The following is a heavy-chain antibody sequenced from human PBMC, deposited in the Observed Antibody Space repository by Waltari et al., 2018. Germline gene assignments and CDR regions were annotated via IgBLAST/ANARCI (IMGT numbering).Heavy chain of an antibody. D-gene: IGHD2-2*01. CDR2: VSYDGSKK. J-gene: IGHJ5*02. CDR3: AKETAPKYWYQLPPRSDTPFDP. Sequence: QVQLVESGGGVVQPGRSLRLSCAASGFTFSSYGMHWVSQATGKGRGWVAVVSYDGSKKYYADSLKGRFTISRDNSKNTLYLQMSSLRAEDTAVYYCAKETAPKYWYQLPPRSDTPFDPWGQGTLVTVSS. CDR1: GFTFSSYG. V-gene: IGHV3-30*18.